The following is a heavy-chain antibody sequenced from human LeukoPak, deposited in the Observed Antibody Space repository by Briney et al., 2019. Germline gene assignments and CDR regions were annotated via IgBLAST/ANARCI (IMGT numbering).Heavy chain of an antibody. J-gene: IGHJ5*02. Sequence: GGSLRLACAASGFTFDVYAMHWVRQAPGKGLEWVSGISWNSDNVDYADSVKGRFTISRDNAKNSLYLQMNSLRTEDMALYYCAKGGQQLLNDWFDPWGQGTLVTVSS. CDR1: GFTFDVYA. D-gene: IGHD6-13*01. CDR2: ISWNSDNV. V-gene: IGHV3-9*03. CDR3: AKGGQQLLNDWFDP.